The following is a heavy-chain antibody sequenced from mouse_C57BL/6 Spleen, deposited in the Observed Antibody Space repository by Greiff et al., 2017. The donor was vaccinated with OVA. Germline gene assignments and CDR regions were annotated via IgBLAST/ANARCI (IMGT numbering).Heavy chain of an antibody. CDR2: ISSGSSTI. V-gene: IGHV5-17*01. CDR3: ARTRSYWYFDV. Sequence: EVQLVESGGGLVKPGGSLKLSCAASGFTFSDYGMHWVRQAPEKGLEWVAYISSGSSTIYSADTVKGRFTISSDNAKNTLFLQMTSLRSEDTAMYYCARTRSYWYFDVWGTGTTVTVSS. CDR1: GFTFSDYG. J-gene: IGHJ1*03.